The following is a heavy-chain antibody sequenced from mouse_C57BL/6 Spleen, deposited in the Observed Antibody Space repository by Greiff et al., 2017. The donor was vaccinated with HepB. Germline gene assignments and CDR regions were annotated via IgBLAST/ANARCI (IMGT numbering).Heavy chain of an antibody. CDR1: GFTFSDYG. D-gene: IGHD2-4*01. CDR3: ARRYDYHYYAMDY. V-gene: IGHV5-17*01. Sequence: EVQVVESGGGLVKPGGSLKLSCAASGFTFSDYGMHWVRQAPEKGLEWVAYISSGSSTIYYADTVKGRFTISRDNAKNTLFLQMTSLRSEDTAMYYCARRYDYHYYAMDYWGQGTSVTVSS. CDR2: ISSGSSTI. J-gene: IGHJ4*01.